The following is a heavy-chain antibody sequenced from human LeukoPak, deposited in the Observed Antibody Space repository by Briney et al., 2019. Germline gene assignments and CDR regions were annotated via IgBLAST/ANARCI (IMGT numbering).Heavy chain of an antibody. D-gene: IGHD3-22*01. V-gene: IGHV4-34*01. CDR2: INHSGST. J-gene: IGHJ5*02. CDR1: GGSFSGYY. CDR3: ARARVPYYYDSSGYYP. Sequence: SETLSLTCAVYGGSFSGYYWSWIRQPPGKGLEWIGEINHSGSTNYNPSLKSRVTISVGTSKNQFSLKLSSVTAADTAVYYCARARVPYYYDSSGYYPWGQGTLVTVSS.